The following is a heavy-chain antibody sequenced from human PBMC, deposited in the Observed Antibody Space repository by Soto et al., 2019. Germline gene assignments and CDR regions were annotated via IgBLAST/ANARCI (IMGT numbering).Heavy chain of an antibody. CDR2: MNPNSGNT. J-gene: IGHJ6*02. Sequence: ASVKVSCKASGYTFTSYDINWVRQATGQGLEWMGWMNPNSGNTGYAQKFQGRVTMTRNTSISTAYMELSSLRSEDTAVYYCARFREAPEQAVAGTPYYYYYGMDVWGQGPRSPPP. CDR3: ARFREAPEQAVAGTPYYYYYGMDV. V-gene: IGHV1-8*01. CDR1: GYTFTSYD. D-gene: IGHD6-19*01.